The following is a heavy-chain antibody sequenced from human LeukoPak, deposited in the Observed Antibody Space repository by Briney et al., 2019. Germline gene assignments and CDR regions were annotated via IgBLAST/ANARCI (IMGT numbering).Heavy chain of an antibody. J-gene: IGHJ4*02. CDR1: GFTFSSYW. D-gene: IGHD6-19*01. V-gene: IGHV3-74*01. Sequence: PGGSLRLSCAASGFTFSSYWMHWVRQAPGKGLVWVSRINSDGSNTGYADSVKGRFTISRDNAENTLYLQMNSLRAEDTAVYYCVRTSSAWYVFDNWGREPWSLSPQ. CDR3: VRTSSAWYVFDN. CDR2: INSDGSNT.